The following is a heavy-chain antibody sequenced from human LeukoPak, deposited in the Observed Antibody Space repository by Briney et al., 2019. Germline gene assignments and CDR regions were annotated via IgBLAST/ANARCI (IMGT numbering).Heavy chain of an antibody. Sequence: GGSLRLSCAASGFTFSSDWMHWVRQAPEKGLVWVSRINSDGSSTNYADSVKGRFTISRDNAKNTLYLQMNSLRAEDTAVYYCARDRFGSGSCFDYWGQGTLVTVSS. V-gene: IGHV3-74*01. CDR1: GFTFSSDW. CDR2: INSDGSST. J-gene: IGHJ4*02. CDR3: ARDRFGSGSCFDY. D-gene: IGHD3-10*01.